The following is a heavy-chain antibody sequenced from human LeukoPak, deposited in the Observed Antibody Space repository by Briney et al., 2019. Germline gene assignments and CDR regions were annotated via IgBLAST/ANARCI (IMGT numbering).Heavy chain of an antibody. Sequence: PSETLSLTCAVSGGSISSSNWWSWVRQPPGKGLEWIGEINHSGSTNYNPSLKSRVTISVDTSKNQFSLKLSSVTAADTAVYYCAVPRVLRYFDWSYDAFDIWGQGTMVTVSS. D-gene: IGHD3-9*01. CDR1: GGSISSSNW. CDR3: AVPRVLRYFDWSYDAFDI. V-gene: IGHV4-4*02. J-gene: IGHJ3*02. CDR2: INHSGST.